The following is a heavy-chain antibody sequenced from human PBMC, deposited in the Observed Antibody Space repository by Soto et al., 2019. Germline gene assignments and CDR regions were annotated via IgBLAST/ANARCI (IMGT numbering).Heavy chain of an antibody. CDR1: GFTFSSYG. V-gene: IGHV3-30*18. Sequence: GWSLRLSCAASGFTFSSYGMYWVRQAPGKGLEWVAAISYDGSNNYHADSVKGRFTISRDNSKNTLYLQLNSLRTEDTAVYYCAKDIAKYTYRACHFWGQGALVTISS. J-gene: IGHJ4*02. CDR2: ISYDGSNN. D-gene: IGHD5-18*01. CDR3: AKDIAKYTYRACHF.